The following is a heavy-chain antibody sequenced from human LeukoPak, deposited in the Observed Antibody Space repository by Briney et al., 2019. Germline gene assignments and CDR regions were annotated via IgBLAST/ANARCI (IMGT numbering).Heavy chain of an antibody. J-gene: IGHJ5*02. CDR2: IYYSGST. V-gene: IGHV4-59*08. Sequence: SETLFLTCTVSGGSISSYYWSWIRQPPGKGLEWIGYIYYSGSTNYNPSHKSRVTISVDTSKNQFSLKLSSVTAADTAVYYCARHVSEGIAASRDWFDPWGQGTLVTVSS. CDR1: GGSISSYY. CDR3: ARHVSEGIAASRDWFDP. D-gene: IGHD6-6*01.